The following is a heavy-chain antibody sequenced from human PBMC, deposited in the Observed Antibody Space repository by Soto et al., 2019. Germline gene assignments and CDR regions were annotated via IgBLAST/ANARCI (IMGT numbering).Heavy chain of an antibody. V-gene: IGHV6-1*01. CDR1: GDSVSSNSAA. CDR2: TYYRSKWYN. Sequence: SQTLSLTCAISGDSVSSNSAAWNWIRQSPSRGLEWLGRTYYRSKWYNDYAVSVKSRITINPDTSKNQFSLQLNSVTPEDTAVYYCARGMGQQLVPDYYGMDVWGQGTTVTVSS. D-gene: IGHD6-13*01. CDR3: ARGMGQQLVPDYYGMDV. J-gene: IGHJ6*02.